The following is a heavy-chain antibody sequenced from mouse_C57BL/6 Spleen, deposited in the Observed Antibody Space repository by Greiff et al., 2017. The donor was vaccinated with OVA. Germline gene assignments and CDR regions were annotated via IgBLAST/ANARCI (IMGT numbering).Heavy chain of an antibody. CDR3: ALHYYGSSYDYAMDY. CDR1: GFNIKDYY. J-gene: IGHJ4*01. V-gene: IGHV14-2*01. Sequence: EVQLQQSGAELVKPGASVKLSCTASGFNIKDYYMHWVKQRTEPGLEWIGRIDPEDGETKYAPKFQGKATITADTSSNTAYLQLRSLTSEDTAFYYCALHYYGSSYDYAMDYWGQGTSVTVSS. D-gene: IGHD1-1*01. CDR2: IDPEDGET.